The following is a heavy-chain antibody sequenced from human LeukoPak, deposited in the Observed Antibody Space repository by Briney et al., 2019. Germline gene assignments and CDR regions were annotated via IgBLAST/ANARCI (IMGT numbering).Heavy chain of an antibody. V-gene: IGHV3-53*01. CDR3: ANNSSGWTYYFDY. CDR1: GFTVSSNY. J-gene: IGHJ4*02. CDR2: IYSGGST. Sequence: GGSLRLSCAASGFTVSSNYMSWVRQAPGKGLEWVSVIYSGGSTYYADSVKGRFTISRDNSKNTLYLQMNSLRAEDTAVYYCANNSSGWTYYFDYWGQGTLVTVSS. D-gene: IGHD6-19*01.